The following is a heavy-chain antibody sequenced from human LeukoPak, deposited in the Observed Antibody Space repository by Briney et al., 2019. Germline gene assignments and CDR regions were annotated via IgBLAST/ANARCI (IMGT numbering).Heavy chain of an antibody. V-gene: IGHV3-23*01. Sequence: GGSLRLSCAASGFTFSSYAMSWVRQAPGKGPEWVSAISGSGGSTYYADAVKGRFTISRDNSKNTLYLQMNSLRAEDTAVYYCAKDRHYDSSGYYVVPGRRGFDYWGQGTLVTVSS. D-gene: IGHD3-22*01. J-gene: IGHJ4*02. CDR1: GFTFSSYA. CDR3: AKDRHYDSSGYYVVPGRRGFDY. CDR2: ISGSGGST.